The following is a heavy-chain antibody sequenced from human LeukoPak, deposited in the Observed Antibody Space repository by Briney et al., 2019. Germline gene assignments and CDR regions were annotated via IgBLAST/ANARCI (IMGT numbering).Heavy chain of an antibody. CDR2: IYYSGNT. J-gene: IGHJ4*02. CDR3: ARKGYCSSTSCYNFDY. V-gene: IGHV4-39*01. Sequence: SETLSLTCTVSGGSISSSSYYWGWIRQPPGKGLEWIGSIYYSGNTYYNPSLKSRVTISVDTSKNQSSLKLNSVTAADTAVYYCARKGYCSSTSCYNFDYWGQGTLVTVSS. D-gene: IGHD2-2*01. CDR1: GGSISSSSYY.